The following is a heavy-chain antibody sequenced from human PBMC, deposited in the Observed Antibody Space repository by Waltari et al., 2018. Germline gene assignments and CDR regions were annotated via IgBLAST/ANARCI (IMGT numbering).Heavy chain of an antibody. CDR2: INHSGST. D-gene: IGHD6-6*01. CDR3: ARGRGDSSSYWYFDL. CDR1: GGSVSGYY. Sequence: QVQLQQWGAGLLKPSETLSLTCAVYGGSVSGYYWSWIRQPPGKGLEWIGEINHSGSTNYNPSLKSRVTISVDTSKNQFSLKLSSVTAADTAVYYCARGRGDSSSYWYFDLWGRGTLVTVSS. V-gene: IGHV4-34*01. J-gene: IGHJ2*01.